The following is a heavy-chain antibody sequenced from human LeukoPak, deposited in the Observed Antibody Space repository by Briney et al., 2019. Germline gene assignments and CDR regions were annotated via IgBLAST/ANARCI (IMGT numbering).Heavy chain of an antibody. D-gene: IGHD3-10*01. CDR3: ARDRTGHDYGSTFDY. CDR1: GYTFTSYG. V-gene: IGHV1-18*01. J-gene: IGHJ4*02. CDR2: ISAYNGNT. Sequence: GASVKVSCKASGYTFTSYGISWVRQAPGQGLEWMGWISAYNGNTNYAQKLQGRVTMTTDTSTSTAYMELRSLRSDDTAVYYCARDRTGHDYGSTFDYWGQGTLVTVSS.